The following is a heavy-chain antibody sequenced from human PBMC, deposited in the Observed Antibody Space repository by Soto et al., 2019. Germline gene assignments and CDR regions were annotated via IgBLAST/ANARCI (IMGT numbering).Heavy chain of an antibody. CDR1: GFTFSSYE. CDR3: ARDSLAGDPIPSHYYYYGMDV. Sequence: GGSLRLSCAASGFTFSSYEMNWVRQAPGKGLEWVSYISSSGSTIYYADSVKGRFTISRDNAKNSLYLQMNSLRAEDTAVYYCARDSLAGDPIPSHYYYYGMDVWGQGTTVTVSS. CDR2: ISSSGSTI. V-gene: IGHV3-48*03. J-gene: IGHJ6*02. D-gene: IGHD6-19*01.